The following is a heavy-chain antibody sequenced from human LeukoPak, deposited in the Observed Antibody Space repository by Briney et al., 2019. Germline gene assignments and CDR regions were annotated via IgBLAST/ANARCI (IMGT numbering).Heavy chain of an antibody. CDR1: GLNVSTNN. CDR2: IYRGGST. CDR3: ARGYSSADY. Sequence: GGSLRLSCAASGLNVSTNNMNWVRQAPGKGLEWVSVIYRGGSTLNANSVKGRFTISRDSSRNTLFLQMNSLRAEDTAVYYCARGYSSADYWGQGTLVTVSS. D-gene: IGHD5-18*01. J-gene: IGHJ4*02. V-gene: IGHV3-53*01.